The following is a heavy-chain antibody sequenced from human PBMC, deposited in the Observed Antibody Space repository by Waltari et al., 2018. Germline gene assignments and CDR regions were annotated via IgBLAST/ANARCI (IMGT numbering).Heavy chain of an antibody. D-gene: IGHD6-19*01. J-gene: IGHJ5*02. CDR1: GGSFSGYY. CDR2: INHSGST. V-gene: IGHV4-34*01. Sequence: QVQLQQWGAGMLKPSETLSLTCAVYGGSFSGYYCSWIREPPGKGLEWIGEINHSGSTNYNPSLKSRVTISVDTSKNQFSLKLSSVTAADTAVYYCARGRNSSGWYGNWFDPWGQGTLVTVSS. CDR3: ARGRNSSGWYGNWFDP.